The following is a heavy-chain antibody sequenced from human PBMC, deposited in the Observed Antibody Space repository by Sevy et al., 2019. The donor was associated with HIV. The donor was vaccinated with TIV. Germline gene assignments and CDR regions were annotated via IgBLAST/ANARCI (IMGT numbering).Heavy chain of an antibody. D-gene: IGHD5-12*01. Sequence: GGSLRLSCTASGFTFSSAWMSWVRQAPGKGLEWVGRVKSEFDGGAIDYTAPVKGRFSISREDSKNTVYLQMNSLKTEDTAVYYCITDPAYRGYDEEVINYYFYGMDVWGQGTTVTVSS. CDR3: ITDPAYRGYDEEVINYYFYGMDV. CDR1: GFTFSSAW. J-gene: IGHJ6*02. CDR2: VKSEFDGGAI. V-gene: IGHV3-15*01.